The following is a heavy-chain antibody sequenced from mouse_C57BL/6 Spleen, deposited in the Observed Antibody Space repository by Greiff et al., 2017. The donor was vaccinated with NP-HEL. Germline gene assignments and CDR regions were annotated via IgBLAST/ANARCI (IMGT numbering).Heavy chain of an antibody. V-gene: IGHV1-52*01. J-gene: IGHJ4*01. CDR1: GYTFTSYW. CDR2: IDPSDSET. D-gene: IGHD1-1*01. Sequence: QVQLQQPGAELVRPGSSVKLSCKASGYTFTSYWMHWVKQRPIQGLEWIGNIDPSDSETHYNQKFKDKATLTVDKSSSTAYMQLSSLTSEDSAVYYCASAVDNCYRSSAYCAMDDWGPGTSVTVSS. CDR3: ASAVDNCYRSSAYCAMDD.